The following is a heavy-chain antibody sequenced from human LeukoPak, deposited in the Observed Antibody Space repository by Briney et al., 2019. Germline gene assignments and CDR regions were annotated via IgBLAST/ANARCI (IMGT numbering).Heavy chain of an antibody. CDR1: GGSISSYY. D-gene: IGHD4-17*01. CDR3: ARLDYGDYGNFDY. V-gene: IGHV4-59*08. J-gene: IGHJ4*02. Sequence: SETLSLTCTVSGGSISSYYWSWIRQPPGKGLEWIGYIYYSGSTNYNPSLKSRVTISVDTSKNQFSLKLSSVTAADTAVYYCARLDYGDYGNFDYWGQETLVTVSS. CDR2: IYYSGST.